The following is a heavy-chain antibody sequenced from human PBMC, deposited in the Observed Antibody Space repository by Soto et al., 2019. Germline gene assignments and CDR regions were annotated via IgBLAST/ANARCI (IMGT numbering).Heavy chain of an antibody. D-gene: IGHD3-10*01. J-gene: IGHJ4*02. CDR3: ARAGAALVRGSIGGFDY. CDR1: GGAFNGYY. V-gene: IGHV4-34*01. CDR2: INHSGTV. Sequence: QVHLQQWGAGLLKPSETLSLTCAVNGGAFNGYYWTWIRQSPGKGLQLIGEINHSGTVDYNPSLKSRVTFSIDTSKNQFSLSLTSVTAADTAVYYCARAGAALVRGSIGGFDYWGQGTLVTVSS.